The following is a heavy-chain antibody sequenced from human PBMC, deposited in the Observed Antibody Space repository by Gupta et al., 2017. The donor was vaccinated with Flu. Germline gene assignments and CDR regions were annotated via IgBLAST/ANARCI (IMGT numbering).Heavy chain of an antibody. V-gene: IGHV3-48*03. J-gene: IGHJ4*02. Sequence: EVLLVESEGGLVQPGGSLRLSYTASGLEFNRYEMSWVRQAPGRGLEWVAFIRSSAVTYYTDPVSGRFTISRDNANNLLYLQMSSLRAEDTAVYYCARGHWDNWGQGTLVTVSS. CDR1: GLEFNRYE. CDR3: ARGHWDN. CDR2: IRSSAVT.